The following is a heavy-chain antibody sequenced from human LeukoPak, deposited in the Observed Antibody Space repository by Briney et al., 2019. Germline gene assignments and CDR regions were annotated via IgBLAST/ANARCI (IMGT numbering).Heavy chain of an antibody. CDR2: ISAAGSNI. D-gene: IGHD7-27*01. V-gene: IGHV3-23*01. CDR3: AKDRGNWGYAFDI. Sequence: GGSLRLSCAASGFTFSSYAMSWVRLAPGKGLEWVSSISAAGSNIKYAGSVQGRFTISRDRSKNTLYLHMNSLRAEDTALYFCAKDRGNWGYAFDIWGQGTMVTVSS. CDR1: GFTFSSYA. J-gene: IGHJ3*02.